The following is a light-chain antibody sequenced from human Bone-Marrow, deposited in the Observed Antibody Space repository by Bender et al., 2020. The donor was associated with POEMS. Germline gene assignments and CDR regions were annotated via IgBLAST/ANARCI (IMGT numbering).Light chain of an antibody. CDR2: DFT. J-gene: IGLJ1*01. CDR3: CSFVRGRIYV. CDR1: VGSYDF. V-gene: IGLV2-23*02. Sequence: QSVLSQPASVSGSPGQSITISCSGVGSYDFLSWYRQFPTKAPELLIYDFTKRPSGLSNRFSGSKSGDTASLTISRLQPEDEADYYCCSFVRGRIYVFGSGTKVTV.